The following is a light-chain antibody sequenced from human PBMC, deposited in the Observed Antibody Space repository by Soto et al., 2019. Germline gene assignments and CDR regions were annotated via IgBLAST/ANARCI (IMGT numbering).Light chain of an antibody. CDR3: QQIGSYPFI. J-gene: IGKJ3*01. V-gene: IGKV4-1*01. Sequence: DIVMTQSPDSLAVSLGESATINCKSSQSVLSSSNNRNYLAWYQQKPGKAPKLLIYKASSLESGVPSRFSGSGSGTDFTLTISSLQAEDFATYYCQQIGSYPFIFGPGTKVDIK. CDR1: QSVLSSSNNRNY. CDR2: KAS.